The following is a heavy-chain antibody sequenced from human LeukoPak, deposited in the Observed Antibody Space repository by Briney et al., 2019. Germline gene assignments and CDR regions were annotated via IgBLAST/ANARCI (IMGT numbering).Heavy chain of an antibody. D-gene: IGHD2-8*01. Sequence: SETLSLTCAVYGGSFSGYYWSWIRQPPGKGLEWIGEINHSGSTNYNPSLKSRVTISVDTSKNQFSLKLSSVTAADTAVYYCARHNVKVGPRWFDPWGQGTLVTVSS. V-gene: IGHV4-34*01. CDR1: GGSFSGYY. J-gene: IGHJ5*02. CDR2: INHSGST. CDR3: ARHNVKVGPRWFDP.